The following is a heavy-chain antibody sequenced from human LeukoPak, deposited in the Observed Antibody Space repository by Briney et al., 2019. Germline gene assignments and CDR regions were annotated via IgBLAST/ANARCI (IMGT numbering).Heavy chain of an antibody. J-gene: IGHJ4*02. Sequence: GGSLRLSCAASGFTFSSYWMHWVRQAPGKGLVWASRINSDGSSTRYADSVKGRFTISRDNAKNTLSLQMDSLRADDTAVYYCASFSLGGDWGQGTLVTVSS. CDR1: GFTFSSYW. CDR3: ASFSLGGD. D-gene: IGHD2-21*01. V-gene: IGHV3-74*01. CDR2: INSDGSST.